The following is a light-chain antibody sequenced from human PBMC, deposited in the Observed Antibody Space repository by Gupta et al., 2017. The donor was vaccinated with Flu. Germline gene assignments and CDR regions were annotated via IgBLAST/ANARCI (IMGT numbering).Light chain of an antibody. Sequence: DIQLTQSPSTLSASVWDRVTITCRASQSVNTLLAWFQQKSGKAPKLLIYKASNLESGVPSRFSGSGSGTEFTLTISSLQPDDFATYYCQQLSSYPVTFGGGTKVEVK. CDR3: QQLSSYPVT. CDR2: KAS. J-gene: IGKJ4*01. V-gene: IGKV1-5*03. CDR1: QSVNTL.